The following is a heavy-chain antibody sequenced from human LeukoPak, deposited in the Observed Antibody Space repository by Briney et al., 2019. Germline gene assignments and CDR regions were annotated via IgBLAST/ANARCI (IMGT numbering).Heavy chain of an antibody. V-gene: IGHV1-69*05. CDR1: GGTFSSYA. CDR3: AREPGYSSGWYYFDY. J-gene: IGHJ4*02. Sequence: SVKVSCKASGGTFSSYAISWVRQAPGQGLEWMGRIIPIFGTANYAQKFQGRVTITTDESTSTAYMELSSLRSEDTAVYYRAREPGYSSGWYYFDYWGQGTLVTVSS. CDR2: IIPIFGTA. D-gene: IGHD6-19*01.